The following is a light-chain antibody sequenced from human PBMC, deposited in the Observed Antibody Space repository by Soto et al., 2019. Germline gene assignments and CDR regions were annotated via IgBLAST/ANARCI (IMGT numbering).Light chain of an antibody. V-gene: IGKV1-9*01. CDR2: AAS. CDR3: QQPFDSART. CDR1: QGISSY. J-gene: IGKJ5*01. Sequence: IQLTHSPSFLSASVGDRVTITCRASQGISSYLAWYQQKPGKAPKLLIYAASTLQSGVPSRFSGSGSGTEFTLTLRSRQPEDFAPYYCQQPFDSARTVGHGTRLEIK.